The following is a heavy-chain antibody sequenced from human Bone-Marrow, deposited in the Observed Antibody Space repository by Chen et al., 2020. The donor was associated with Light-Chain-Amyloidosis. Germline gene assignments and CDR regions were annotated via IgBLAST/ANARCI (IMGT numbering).Heavy chain of an antibody. CDR3: ASAPPTTFNVYAMDV. CDR2: IIPMLETT. CDR1: GEPFSSYA. V-gene: IGHV1-69*04. J-gene: IGHJ6*02. Sequence: QVQLVQSGAEVNKPGSSVKVSCKASGEPFSSYAISWVRQAPGQGLEWVGRIIPMLETTKYAQKLLGRVEMPADRSTRTSHLEMTGLTFEDTAIYYCASAPPTTFNVYAMDVWGQGTTVVVSS. D-gene: IGHD3-3*02.